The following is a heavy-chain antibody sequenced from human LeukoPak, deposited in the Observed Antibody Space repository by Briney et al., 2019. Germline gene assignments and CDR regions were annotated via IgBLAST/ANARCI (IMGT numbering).Heavy chain of an antibody. V-gene: IGHV3-30*04. CDR2: VLYDGDTK. D-gene: IGHD6-13*01. CDR3: ARILFGYSRSWWIMDV. CDR1: GFTFSSYT. Sequence: GGSLRLSCAASGFTFSSYTIHWVRQAPGKGLDWVAVVLYDGDTKYYADSVKGRFTIPRDNAKNSLYLQMNSLRAEDTAVYYCARILFGYSRSWWIMDVWGKGTTVTVSS. J-gene: IGHJ6*03.